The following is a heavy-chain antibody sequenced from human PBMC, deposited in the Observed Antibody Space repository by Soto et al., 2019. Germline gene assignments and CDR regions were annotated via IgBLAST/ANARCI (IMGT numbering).Heavy chain of an antibody. Sequence: QVQLQESGPGLVKPSQTLSLTCTVSGGSISSGGYFWSWIRQHPGKGLEWIGFISYSGSTYYNPSLKSRVTISVDTSKNQVSLQLSSWTAADTAGYYCAREGAAPYYYYGMDVWGPGTTVTESS. CDR1: GGSISSGGYF. V-gene: IGHV4-31*03. D-gene: IGHD6-6*01. J-gene: IGHJ6*02. CDR2: ISYSGST. CDR3: AREGAAPYYYYGMDV.